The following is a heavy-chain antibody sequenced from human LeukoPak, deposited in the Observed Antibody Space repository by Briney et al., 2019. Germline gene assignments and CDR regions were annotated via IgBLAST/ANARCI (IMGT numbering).Heavy chain of an antibody. CDR3: ARDRFEYSSSFEYY. Sequence: PGGSLRPSCAASGFTFSTYSMNWVRQAPGKGLEWVSSISSGSSYIYYADSVKGRFTISRDNAKNSLFLQMNSLRAEDTAVYYCARDRFEYSSSFEYYWGQGTLVTVSS. J-gene: IGHJ4*02. V-gene: IGHV3-21*01. CDR1: GFTFSTYS. CDR2: ISSGSSYI. D-gene: IGHD6-6*01.